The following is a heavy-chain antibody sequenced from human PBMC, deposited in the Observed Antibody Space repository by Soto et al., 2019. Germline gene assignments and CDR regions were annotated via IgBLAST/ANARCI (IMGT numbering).Heavy chain of an antibody. D-gene: IGHD3-10*01. CDR3: ARANYYGSGSYYNEDWYYDYRDGMDV. J-gene: IGHJ6*02. CDR1: GFTFSSYA. V-gene: IGHV3-23*01. Sequence: PGGSLRLSCAASGFTFSSYAMSWVRQAPGKGLEWVSAISGSGGSTYYADSVKGRFTISRDNAKNTLYLQMNSLRAEDTAVYYCARANYYGSGSYYNEDWYYDYRDGMDVWGQGTSVTVS. CDR2: ISGSGGST.